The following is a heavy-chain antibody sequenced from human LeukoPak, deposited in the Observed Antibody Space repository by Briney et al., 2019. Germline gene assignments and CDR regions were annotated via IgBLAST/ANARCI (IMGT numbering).Heavy chain of an antibody. CDR1: GGSISSSSYY. CDR3: AGGNYGDYVPPDY. D-gene: IGHD4-17*01. CDR2: FYDSGST. Sequence: SETLSLTCTVSGGSISSSSYYWGWIRQPPGKGLEWIGDFYDSGSTYYNPSLKSRVTISVDTSKNQFSLKLSSVTAADTAVYYCAGGNYGDYVPPDYWGQGTLVTVSS. V-gene: IGHV4-39*01. J-gene: IGHJ4*02.